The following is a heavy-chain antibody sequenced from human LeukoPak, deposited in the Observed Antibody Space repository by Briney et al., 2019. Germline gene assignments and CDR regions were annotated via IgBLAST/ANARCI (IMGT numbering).Heavy chain of an antibody. J-gene: IGHJ3*01. V-gene: IGHV4-38-2*02. CDR1: GYSISSGYY. Sequence: SETLSLTCSVSGYSISSGYYWGWIRQPPGKGLEWIGSIYHSGNTYYNPSLKSRVTISVDTPKNQFSLKLRSVTAADTAVYYCAKSTYYYDTFVNAFDLWGQGTVVTVSS. CDR3: AKSTYYYDTFVNAFDL. CDR2: IYHSGNT. D-gene: IGHD3-22*01.